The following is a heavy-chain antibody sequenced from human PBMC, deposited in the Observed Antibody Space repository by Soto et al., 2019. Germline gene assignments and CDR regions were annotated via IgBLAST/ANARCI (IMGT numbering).Heavy chain of an antibody. CDR2: IQSGGPT. D-gene: IGHD2-15*01. CDR3: ARDDVLWDGGRCYGVPLAV. CDR1: GFTVSSKY. Sequence: EVQLVESGGGLVQPGGSLRLSCAASGFTVSSKYMSWVRQAPGKGLEWVSLIQSGGPTYYADSVKGRFTISRDTSENTVHLQMASLRAEDTAIYYCARDDVLWDGGRCYGVPLAVWGKGTTVTVSS. V-gene: IGHV3-66*01. J-gene: IGHJ6*04.